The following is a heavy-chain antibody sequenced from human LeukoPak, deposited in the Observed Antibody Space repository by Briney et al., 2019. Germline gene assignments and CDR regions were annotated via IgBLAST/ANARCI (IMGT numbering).Heavy chain of an antibody. CDR1: GFTFSSYS. J-gene: IGHJ4*02. CDR3: ARVTGYMIEDYFDY. D-gene: IGHD3-22*01. Sequence: GGSLRLSCAASGFTFSSYSMNWVRQAPGKGLEWVSFISTSSSYIYYADSLKGRFTIARDNAKKSLYLQINSLRAEDTAVYYCARVTGYMIEDYFDYWGQGTLVTVSS. CDR2: ISTSSSYI. V-gene: IGHV3-21*04.